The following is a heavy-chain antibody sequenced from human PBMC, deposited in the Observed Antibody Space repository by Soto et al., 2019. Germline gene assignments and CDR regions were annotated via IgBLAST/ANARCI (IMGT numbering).Heavy chain of an antibody. Sequence: GSVRLPCAASGFTFRSYGMSWVPQAPGKGLEWGSAISCSGGSTYYADSVKGRFTISRDNSKNTLYLQMNSLRAEDTAVYYCARDDWWLDVPNSWSQCTLVLVSS. CDR2: ISCSGGST. J-gene: IGHJ1*01. V-gene: IGHV3-23*01. D-gene: IGHD2-8*02. CDR3: ARDDWWLDVPNS. CDR1: GFTFRSYG.